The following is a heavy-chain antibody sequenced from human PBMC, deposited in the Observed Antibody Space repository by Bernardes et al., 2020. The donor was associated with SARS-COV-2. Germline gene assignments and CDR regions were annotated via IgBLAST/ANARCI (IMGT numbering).Heavy chain of an antibody. CDR3: GKDPNWGSGY. V-gene: IGHV3-23*01. Sequence: AGSLSLSCVAPGFNFNSYDMIWVRQAPGKGLEFVASINYSGGGPVYGASVRGRFTVSRDNSKHTLYLQMNSLRADDTAIYYCGKDPNWGSGYWGPGTLVTVSS. CDR1: GFNFNSYD. CDR2: INYSGGGP. D-gene: IGHD7-27*01. J-gene: IGHJ4*02.